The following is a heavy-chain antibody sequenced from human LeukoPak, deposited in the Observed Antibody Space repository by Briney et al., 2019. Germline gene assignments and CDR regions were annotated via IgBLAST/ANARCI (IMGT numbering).Heavy chain of an antibody. CDR1: GYSFTSYW. V-gene: IGHV5-51*01. Sequence: GESLKISCKGSGYSFTSYWIGWVGQMPEKGMEWMGIIYPGDSDTRYSPSFQGQVTISADKSISTAYLQWSSLKASDTAMYYCARRAPVYSSGWYGWFDPWGQGTLVTVSS. J-gene: IGHJ5*02. CDR2: IYPGDSDT. D-gene: IGHD6-19*01. CDR3: ARRAPVYSSGWYGWFDP.